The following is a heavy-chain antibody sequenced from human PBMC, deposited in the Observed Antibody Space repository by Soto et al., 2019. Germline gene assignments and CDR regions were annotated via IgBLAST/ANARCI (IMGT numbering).Heavy chain of an antibody. J-gene: IGHJ5*02. Sequence: GASVKVSCKASGGTFSSYAISWVRQAPGQGLEWMGGIIPIFGTANYAQKFQGRVTITADESTSTAYMELSSLRSEDTAVYYCARDYGSGQDWFDPWGQGXLVTVSS. CDR2: IIPIFGTA. V-gene: IGHV1-69*13. D-gene: IGHD3-10*01. CDR3: ARDYGSGQDWFDP. CDR1: GGTFSSYA.